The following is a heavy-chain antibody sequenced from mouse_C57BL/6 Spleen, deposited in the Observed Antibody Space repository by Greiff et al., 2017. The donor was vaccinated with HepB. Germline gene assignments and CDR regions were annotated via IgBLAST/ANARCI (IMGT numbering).Heavy chain of an antibody. CDR2: IDPSDSYT. V-gene: IGHV1-50*01. D-gene: IGHD1-1*01. Sequence: QVQLQQPGAELVKPGASVKLSCKASGYTFTSYWMQWVNQRPGQGLEWIGEIDPSDSYTNYNQKFKGKATLTVDTSSSTAYMQLSSLTSEDYAVYYCARRTTVPGVDYWGQGTTLTVSS. CDR3: ARRTTVPGVDY. CDR1: GYTFTSYW. J-gene: IGHJ2*01.